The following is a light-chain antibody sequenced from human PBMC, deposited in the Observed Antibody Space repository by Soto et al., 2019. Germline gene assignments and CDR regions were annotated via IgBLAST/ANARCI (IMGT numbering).Light chain of an antibody. CDR3: SSYAGNNNRYV. CDR2: EVN. Sequence: QSALTQPPSASGSPGQSVTISCTGTSSDVGGYNFVSWYQQHPDKAPKLMIYEVNKRPSGVPNRFSGSKSGNTASLTVSGLQAEDEADYYCSSYAGNNNRYVFGTGTKRTV. V-gene: IGLV2-8*01. CDR1: SSDVGGYNF. J-gene: IGLJ1*01.